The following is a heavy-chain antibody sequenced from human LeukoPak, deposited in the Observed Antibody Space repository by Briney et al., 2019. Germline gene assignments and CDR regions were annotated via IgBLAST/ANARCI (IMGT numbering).Heavy chain of an antibody. Sequence: GASVKVSCKPSGYTFTSYGISWVRQAPGQGLEWMGRIIPIFGTANYAQKFQGRVTITTDESTSTAYMELSSLRSEDTAVYYCARDRCSSTSCHLWDYFDYWGQGTLVAVSS. CDR1: GYTFTSYG. CDR2: IIPIFGTA. J-gene: IGHJ4*02. V-gene: IGHV1-69*05. CDR3: ARDRCSSTSCHLWDYFDY. D-gene: IGHD2-2*01.